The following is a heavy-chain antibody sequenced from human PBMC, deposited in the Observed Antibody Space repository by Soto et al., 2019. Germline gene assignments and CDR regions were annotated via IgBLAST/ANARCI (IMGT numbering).Heavy chain of an antibody. CDR2: IYSSGST. Sequence: QVQLQESGPGLVKPSETLSLTCTVSGGSISNYYWTWFRQPPGKGLEWIAYIYSSGSTNYNPSLKSRVTISVDTSKNQFSLKVNSVTAADTAVYYCARITRSPHSGYFDYWGQGALITV. D-gene: IGHD3-10*01. J-gene: IGHJ4*02. CDR1: GGSISNYY. CDR3: ARITRSPHSGYFDY. V-gene: IGHV4-59*01.